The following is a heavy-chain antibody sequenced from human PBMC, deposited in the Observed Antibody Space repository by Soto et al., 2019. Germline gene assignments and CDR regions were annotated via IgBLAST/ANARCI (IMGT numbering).Heavy chain of an antibody. D-gene: IGHD2-2*01. CDR3: VRAKFTNSRFNFDF. CDR1: GFTFSDHH. CDR2: SRSKDNSHTT. V-gene: IGHV3-72*01. J-gene: IGHJ4*02. Sequence: EVQLVESGGGLVQPGGSLRLSCAVSGFTFSDHHMDWVRQTPGKGLEWVGRSRSKDNSHTTEYAASVKGRFTISRDESKNSLFLQMNSLQTADTAVYFCVRAKFTNSRFNFDFWGQGTLVTVSS.